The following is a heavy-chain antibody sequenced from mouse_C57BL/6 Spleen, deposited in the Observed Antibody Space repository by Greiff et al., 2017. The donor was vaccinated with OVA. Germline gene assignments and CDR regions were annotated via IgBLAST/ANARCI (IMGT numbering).Heavy chain of an antibody. Sequence: EVHLVESGEGLVKPGGSLKLSCAASGFTFSSYAMSWVRQTPEKRLEWVAYISSGGDYIYYADTVKGRFTISRDNARNTLYLQMSSLKSEDTAMYYCTRDKSYSNYDYFDYWGQGTTLTVSS. V-gene: IGHV5-9-1*02. D-gene: IGHD2-5*01. J-gene: IGHJ2*01. CDR1: GFTFSSYA. CDR2: ISSGGDYI. CDR3: TRDKSYSNYDYFDY.